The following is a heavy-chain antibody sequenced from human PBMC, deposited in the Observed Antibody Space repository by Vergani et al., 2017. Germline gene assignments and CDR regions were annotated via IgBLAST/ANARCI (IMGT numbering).Heavy chain of an antibody. V-gene: IGHV3-7*03. CDR1: GFTFSSYW. J-gene: IGHJ4*02. Sequence: EVQLVESGGGLVQPGGSLRLSCAASGFTFSSYWMSWVRQAPGKGLEWVANIKQDGSEKYYVDSVKGRFTISRDNAKHSLYLQMNSLRAEDTAVYYCARDRQYCSSTSCPTVLDYWGQGTLVTVSS. CDR3: ARDRQYCSSTSCPTVLDY. CDR2: IKQDGSEK. D-gene: IGHD2-2*01.